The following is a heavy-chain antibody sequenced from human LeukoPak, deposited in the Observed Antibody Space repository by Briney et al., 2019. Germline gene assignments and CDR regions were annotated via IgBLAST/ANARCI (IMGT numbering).Heavy chain of an antibody. V-gene: IGHV3-15*01. CDR1: GFTFSNAW. Sequence: PGGSLRLSCAASGFTFSNAWMSWVRQAPGKGLEWVGRIKSKTDGGTTDYAAPVKGRFTISRDDSKNTLYLQMNSLKTEDTAVYYCTTNPPGGSSGWYDYWGQGTLVTVSS. CDR2: IKSKTDGGTT. J-gene: IGHJ4*02. D-gene: IGHD6-19*01. CDR3: TTNPPGGSSGWYDY.